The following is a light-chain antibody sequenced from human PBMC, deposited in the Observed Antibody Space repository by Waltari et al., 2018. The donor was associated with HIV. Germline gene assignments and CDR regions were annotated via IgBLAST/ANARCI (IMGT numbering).Light chain of an antibody. Sequence: EIVLTQSPGTLSLSPGERATLSCRASHTVSTNYLTWYHQKPGQAPRLLIYGASNRTTGIPDRCSGSGSGTDFTFTISRLEPEDSAVYYCSQYGYSPPITFGQGTRLEI. V-gene: IGKV3-20*01. CDR1: HTVSTNY. CDR3: SQYGYSPPIT. CDR2: GAS. J-gene: IGKJ5*01.